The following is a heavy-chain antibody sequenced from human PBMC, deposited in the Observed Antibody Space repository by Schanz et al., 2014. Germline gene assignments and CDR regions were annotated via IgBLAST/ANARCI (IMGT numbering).Heavy chain of an antibody. Sequence: QVQLQESGPGLVKPSETLSLTCTVSGASISFYDWNWIRQSPGKGLEWIGYIYHSGSPIYNPSLQGRVTLSIDTSKNQSPRKMDSVTAADTAMYFCARQGDVYRLDYWGQGTLVTVTS. CDR3: ARQGDVYRLDY. CDR1: GASISFYD. J-gene: IGHJ4*02. V-gene: IGHV4-59*08. D-gene: IGHD1-26*01. CDR2: IYHSGSP.